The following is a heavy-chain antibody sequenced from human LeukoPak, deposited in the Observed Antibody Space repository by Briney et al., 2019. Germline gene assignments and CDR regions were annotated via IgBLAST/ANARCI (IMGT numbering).Heavy chain of an antibody. CDR2: IIPIFGTA. D-gene: IGHD2-2*01. V-gene: IGHV1-69*05. CDR3: ARGGSSTNFFYYYYMDV. CDR1: GGTFSSYA. Sequence: SVKVSCKASGGTFSSYAISWVRQAPGQGLEWMGGIIPIFGTANYAQKFQGRVTITTDESTSTAYMELSSLRSEDTTVYYCARGGSSTNFFYYYYMDVWGKGTTVTASS. J-gene: IGHJ6*03.